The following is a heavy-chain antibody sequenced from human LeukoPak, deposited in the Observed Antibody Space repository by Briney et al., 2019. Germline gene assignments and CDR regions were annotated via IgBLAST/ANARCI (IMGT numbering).Heavy chain of an antibody. CDR3: ARDPLSSSSFDL. V-gene: IGHV3-48*01. Sequence: GGSLRLSCAASGFIFDDYAMNWVRQAPGKGLEWVSYISSRSATIYYADSVKGRFTISRDNAKNSLYLQMNSLRAEDTAVYYCARDPLSSSSFDLWGQGTLVTVSS. D-gene: IGHD6-13*01. CDR1: GFIFDDYA. CDR2: ISSRSATI. J-gene: IGHJ4*02.